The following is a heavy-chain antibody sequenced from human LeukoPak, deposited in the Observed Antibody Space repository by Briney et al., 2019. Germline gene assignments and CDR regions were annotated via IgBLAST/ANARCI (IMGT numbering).Heavy chain of an antibody. CDR1: GFTFSSYW. Sequence: PGGSLRLSCAASGFTFSSYWMNWARQAPGKGLEWVAVIWYDGSNKYYADSVKGRFTISRDNSKNTLYLQMNSLRAEDTAVYYCARDLGEAAATHNWFDPWGQGTLVTVSS. V-gene: IGHV3-33*08. CDR2: IWYDGSNK. CDR3: ARDLGEAAATHNWFDP. D-gene: IGHD6-13*01. J-gene: IGHJ5*02.